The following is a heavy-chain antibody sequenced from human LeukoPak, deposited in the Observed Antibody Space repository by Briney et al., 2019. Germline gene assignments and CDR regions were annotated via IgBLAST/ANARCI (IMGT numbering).Heavy chain of an antibody. CDR3: ARSSYSSSSSV. D-gene: IGHD6-6*01. V-gene: IGHV3-7*03. J-gene: IGHJ3*01. CDR1: GFTFSGFW. Sequence: GGSLRLSCAVSGFTFSGFWMSWSRQAPGKGLEWVASINSDGSEGYYADVVKGRFTISRDNAKNSLYLQINSLRAEDMAVYYCARSSYSSSSSVWGQGTMVTVSS. CDR2: INSDGSEG.